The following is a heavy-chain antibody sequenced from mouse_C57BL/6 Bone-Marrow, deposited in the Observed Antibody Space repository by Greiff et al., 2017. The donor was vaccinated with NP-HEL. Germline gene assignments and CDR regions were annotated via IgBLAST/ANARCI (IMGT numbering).Heavy chain of an antibody. Sequence: QVQLQQSGPELVKPGASVKLSCKASGYTFTSYDINWVKQRPGQGLEWIGWIYPRDGSTKYNEKFKGKATLTVDTSSRIAYMEIKSLTSEDSAGYVCERYPGNWDLEGGGTG. J-gene: IGHJ1*03. CDR3: ERYPGNWDLEG. D-gene: IGHD4-1*01. CDR1: GYTFTSYD. V-gene: IGHV1-85*01. CDR2: IYPRDGST.